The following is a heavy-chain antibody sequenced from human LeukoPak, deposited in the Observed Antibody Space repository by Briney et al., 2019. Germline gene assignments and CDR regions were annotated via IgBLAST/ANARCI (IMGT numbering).Heavy chain of an antibody. D-gene: IGHD3-3*01. CDR2: INHSGST. CDR3: ARYDFWSGYYSY. CDR1: GGSFSGYY. V-gene: IGHV4-34*01. J-gene: IGHJ4*02. Sequence: SETLSLTCAVYGGSFSGYYWSWIRQPPGKGLEWIGEINHSGSTNYNPSLKSRVTISVDTSKNQFSLKLSSVTAADTAVYYCARYDFWSGYYSYWGQGTLVTISS.